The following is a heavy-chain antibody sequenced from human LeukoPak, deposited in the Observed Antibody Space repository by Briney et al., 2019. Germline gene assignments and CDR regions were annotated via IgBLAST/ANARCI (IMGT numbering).Heavy chain of an antibody. V-gene: IGHV1-8*01. J-gene: IGHJ3*02. D-gene: IGHD7-27*01. CDR2: MNPNSGNT. Sequence: ASVKVSCKASGCTFTSYDINWVRQATGQGLEWMGWMNPNSGNTGYAQKFQGRVTMTRNTSISTAYMELSSLRSEDTAVYYCASRLTGDDLADAFDIWGQGTMVTVSS. CDR1: GCTFTSYD. CDR3: ASRLTGDDLADAFDI.